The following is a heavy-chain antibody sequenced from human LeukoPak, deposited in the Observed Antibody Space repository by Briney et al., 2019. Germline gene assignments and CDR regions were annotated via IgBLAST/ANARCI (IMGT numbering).Heavy chain of an antibody. CDR2: INHSGST. V-gene: IGHV4-34*01. Sequence: SETLSLTCAVYGGSFSGYYWSWIRQPPGKGLEWIGEINHSGSTNYHPSLKSRVTISVDTSKNQFSLKLSSVTAADTAVYYCAGVGSSWYEDYWGQGTLVTVSS. CDR3: AGVGSSWYEDY. J-gene: IGHJ4*02. CDR1: GGSFSGYY. D-gene: IGHD6-13*01.